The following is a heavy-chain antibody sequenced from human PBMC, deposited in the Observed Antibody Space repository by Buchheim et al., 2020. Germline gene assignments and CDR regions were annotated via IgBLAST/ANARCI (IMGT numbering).Heavy chain of an antibody. V-gene: IGHV4-59*08. Sequence: QVQLQESGPGLVKPSETLSLTCTVSGASMTSYYWSWIRQPPGKGLEWIGYIYYTGSTNYDPSLKSRVTISIDTSRSQFSLKLSSVTAADTAVYYCARVEMATDNFDYWGQGTL. CDR3: ARVEMATDNFDY. D-gene: IGHD5-24*01. CDR2: IYYTGST. J-gene: IGHJ4*02. CDR1: GASMTSYY.